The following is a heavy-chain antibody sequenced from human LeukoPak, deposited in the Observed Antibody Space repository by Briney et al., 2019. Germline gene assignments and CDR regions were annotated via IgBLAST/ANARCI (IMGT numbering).Heavy chain of an antibody. CDR2: ICYSGST. D-gene: IGHD3-22*01. CDR3: ARSFSPNYYDLLDY. CDR1: GGSISTYY. J-gene: IGHJ4*02. V-gene: IGHV4-59*01. Sequence: PSETLSLTCTVSGGSISTYYWSWIRQPPGKGLEWIGYICYSGSTNYNPSLKSRVTISLDTSKNQFSLKLNSVTAADTAMYYCARSFSPNYYDLLDYWGQGTLVTVSS.